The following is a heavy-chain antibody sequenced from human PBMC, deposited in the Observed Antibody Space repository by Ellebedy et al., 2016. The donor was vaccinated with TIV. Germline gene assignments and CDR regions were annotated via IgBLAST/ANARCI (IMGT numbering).Heavy chain of an antibody. CDR1: GYTLTELS. J-gene: IGHJ4*02. CDR3: ATAKYSSSPRLHY. Sequence: ASVKVSXKVSGYTLTELSMHWVRQAPGKGLEWMGGFDPEDGETIYAQKFQGRVTMTEDTSTDTAYMELSSLRSEDTAVYYCATAKYSSSPRLHYWGQGTLVTVSS. CDR2: FDPEDGET. D-gene: IGHD6-6*01. V-gene: IGHV1-24*01.